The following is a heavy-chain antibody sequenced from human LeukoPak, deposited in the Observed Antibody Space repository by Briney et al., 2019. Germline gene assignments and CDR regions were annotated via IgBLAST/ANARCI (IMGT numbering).Heavy chain of an antibody. CDR2: ISSSGSTI. D-gene: IGHD6-25*01. CDR3: ARDGTPIHSDGWVYMDV. CDR1: GFIFNSYE. J-gene: IGHJ6*03. V-gene: IGHV3-48*03. Sequence: GGSLRLSCAASGFIFNSYEMNWVRQAPGKGLEWVSYISSSGSTIYYADSVKGRFTISRDNAKNSLYLQMNSLRAEDTAVYYCARDGTPIHSDGWVYMDVWGKGTTVTVSS.